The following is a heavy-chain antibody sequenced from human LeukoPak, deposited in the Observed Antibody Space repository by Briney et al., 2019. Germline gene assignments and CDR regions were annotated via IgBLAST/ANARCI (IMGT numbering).Heavy chain of an antibody. V-gene: IGHV4-59*01. CDR3: ARPGGIAVAGYFDY. Sequence: SETLSLTCTVSGGSIRSYYWSWIRQPPGKGLEWIGYIHYSGSTNYNPSLKTRVIISVDTTKNQFSLKLSSVTAADTAVYYCARPGGIAVAGYFDYWGQGTLVTVSS. CDR2: IHYSGST. CDR1: GGSIRSYY. J-gene: IGHJ4*02. D-gene: IGHD6-19*01.